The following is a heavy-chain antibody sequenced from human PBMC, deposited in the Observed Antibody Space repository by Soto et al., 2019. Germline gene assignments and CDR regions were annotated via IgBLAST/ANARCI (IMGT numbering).Heavy chain of an antibody. CDR3: ARDLRGRRSGGFDP. CDR2: IYYSGVT. CDR1: GDPITSGGFY. J-gene: IGHJ5*02. V-gene: IGHV4-31*03. D-gene: IGHD3-10*01. Sequence: QVQLQESGPGLVKPSETLSLTCTLSGDPITSGGFYWTWIRQHQAKGLEWIGYIYYSGVTYYNPSLKSRATISVDTAKNQFSLNLSSVSAADTAMYYCARDLRGRRSGGFDPWGQGTLVTVSS.